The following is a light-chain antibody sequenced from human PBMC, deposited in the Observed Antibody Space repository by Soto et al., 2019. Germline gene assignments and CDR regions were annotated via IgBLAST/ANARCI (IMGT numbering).Light chain of an antibody. CDR3: QQYYSYART. CDR1: QGISSY. V-gene: IGKV1-8*01. J-gene: IGKJ1*01. Sequence: AIRMTQSPSSLPSSTRDRVTITCRASQGISSYLAWYQQKPGKAPKLLIYAASTLQSGVPSRFSGSGSGTDFTLTISCLQSEDFATYYCQQYYSYARTFGQGTKVDIK. CDR2: AAS.